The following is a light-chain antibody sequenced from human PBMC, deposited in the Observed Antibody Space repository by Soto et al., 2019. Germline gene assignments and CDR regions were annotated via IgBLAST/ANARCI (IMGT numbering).Light chain of an antibody. CDR3: SSYGGNDWV. V-gene: IGLV2-11*01. CDR1: SSDVGAYNF. CDR2: DVN. Sequence: QSALTQPRSVSGSPGQSVTISCTGTSSDVGAYNFVSWYQQHPGKAPKLILYDVNKRPSGVPDRFSGSKSGNTASLTISGLQGEDEADYHCSSYGGNDWVFGGGTKLTVL. J-gene: IGLJ3*02.